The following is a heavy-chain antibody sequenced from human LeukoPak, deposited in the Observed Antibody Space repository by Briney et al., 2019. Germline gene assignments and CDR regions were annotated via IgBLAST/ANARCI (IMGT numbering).Heavy chain of an antibody. CDR3: ATGPTGYYYYYYYMDV. Sequence: PSETLSLTCTVSGGSISSYYWSWIRQPPGKGLEWIGYIYYSGSTNYNPSLKSRVTISVDTSKNQFSLKLSSVTAADTAVYYCATGPTGYYYYYYYMDVWGKGTTVTVSS. CDR2: IYYSGST. D-gene: IGHD3-9*01. CDR1: GGSISSYY. V-gene: IGHV4-59*01. J-gene: IGHJ6*03.